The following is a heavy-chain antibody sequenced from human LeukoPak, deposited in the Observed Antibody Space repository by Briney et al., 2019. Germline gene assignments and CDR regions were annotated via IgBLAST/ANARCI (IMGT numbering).Heavy chain of an antibody. D-gene: IGHD3-22*01. V-gene: IGHV1-3*03. CDR2: IDAGNGRT. CDR3: AREDYYDSGSSDY. J-gene: IGHJ4*02. CDR1: GYDFTKYA. Sequence: ASVKVSCKASGYDFTKYAVQWVRQAPGQRLEWMGWIDAGNGRTKYSQDFQGRVTITRNTSISTAYMELSSLRSEDTAVYYCAREDYYDSGSSDYWGQGTLVTVSS.